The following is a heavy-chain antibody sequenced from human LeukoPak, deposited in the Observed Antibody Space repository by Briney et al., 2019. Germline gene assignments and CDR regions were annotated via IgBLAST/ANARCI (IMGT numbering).Heavy chain of an antibody. J-gene: IGHJ4*02. CDR2: ISYDGSNK. V-gene: IGHV3-30*18. CDR1: GFTFSSYG. CDR3: AKDGRRYCSGGSCSDFDY. Sequence: GRSLRLSCAASGFTFSSYGMHWVRQAPGKGLEWVAVISYDGSNKYYADSVKGRFTISRDNSKNTLYLQMNSLRAEDTAVYYCAKDGRRYCSGGSCSDFDYWGQGTLVTVS. D-gene: IGHD2-15*01.